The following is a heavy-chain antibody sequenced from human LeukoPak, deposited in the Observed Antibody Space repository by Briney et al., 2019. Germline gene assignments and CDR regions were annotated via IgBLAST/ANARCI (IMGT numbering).Heavy chain of an antibody. CDR2: INQDGSEK. CDR3: ARRTVVAREDY. Sequence: GGSLGLSCAAPGFTFSTYWMSWVRQSPGKGLEWVANINQDGSEKNYVDSVKGRFTILRDNAKNSLSLQMNSLGAEDTAVYYCARRTVVAREDYWGQGTLVTVSS. CDR1: GFTFSTYW. D-gene: IGHD4-23*01. V-gene: IGHV3-7*01. J-gene: IGHJ4*02.